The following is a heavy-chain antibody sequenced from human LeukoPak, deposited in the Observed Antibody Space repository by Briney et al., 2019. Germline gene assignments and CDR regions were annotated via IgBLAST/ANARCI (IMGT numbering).Heavy chain of an antibody. CDR2: ISDSGDTI. J-gene: IGHJ5*02. Sequence: GGSLRRSCTASALMSGDCSMSWIRQAPGKGLEWLSYISDSGDTIYYAESVKGRFTISRDNAKKSVHLQMSSLRVEDTAVYYCARNLNWLDPWGQGTLVIVSA. CDR1: ALMSGDCS. CDR3: ARNLNWLDP. V-gene: IGHV3-11*01.